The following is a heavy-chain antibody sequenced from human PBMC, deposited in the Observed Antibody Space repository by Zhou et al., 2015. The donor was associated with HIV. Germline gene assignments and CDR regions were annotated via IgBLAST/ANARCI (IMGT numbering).Heavy chain of an antibody. V-gene: IGHV1-18*01. Sequence: QVQLVQSGAEVKKPGASVKVSCKASGYTFTNYGISWVRQAPGQGLEWMGWISAYNGNTNYAQKLRGRVTMTTDTSTSTAYMELRSLRSDDTAVYYCARSIDAVSYIVLVPGIYSGNDYWGQGTLVTVSS. CDR3: ARSIDAVSYIVLVPGIYSGNDY. CDR1: GYTFTNYG. CDR2: ISAYNGNT. J-gene: IGHJ4*02. D-gene: IGHD2-2*01.